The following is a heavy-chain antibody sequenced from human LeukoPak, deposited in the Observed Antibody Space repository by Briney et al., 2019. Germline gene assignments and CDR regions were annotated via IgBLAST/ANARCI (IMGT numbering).Heavy chain of an antibody. D-gene: IGHD5-12*01. CDR3: TRDWRNLGYDY. Sequence: GGSLRLSCAASGFTLSAYWMHWVRQAPGKGLMWVSRIEGDGNRITYADSAKGRFTTSRDNAKNTLYLQMNSLRAEDTAVYYCTRDWRNLGYDYWGQGTLVTVSS. CDR2: IEGDGNRI. V-gene: IGHV3-74*01. J-gene: IGHJ4*02. CDR1: GFTLSAYW.